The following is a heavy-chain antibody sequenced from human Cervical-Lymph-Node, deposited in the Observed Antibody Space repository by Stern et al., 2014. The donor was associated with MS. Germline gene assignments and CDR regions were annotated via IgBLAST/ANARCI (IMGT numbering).Heavy chain of an antibody. CDR3: VRLGGSNPIDY. Sequence: EVQLVESGGGLVQPGGSLRLSCAASGFSFSSYWMYWVRQAPGKGPVWVSRIDIDGGSKIYADSVKGRFTISRDNARNTLSLEMNSLRAEDTAVYYCVRLGGSNPIDYWGQGTLVTVS. J-gene: IGHJ4*02. D-gene: IGHD6-13*01. CDR2: IDIDGGSK. V-gene: IGHV3-74*02. CDR1: GFSFSSYW.